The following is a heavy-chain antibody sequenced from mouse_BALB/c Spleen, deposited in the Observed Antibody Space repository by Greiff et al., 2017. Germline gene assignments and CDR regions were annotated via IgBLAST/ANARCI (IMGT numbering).Heavy chain of an antibody. Sequence: EVKVVESGGGLVQPGGSRKLSCAASGFTFSSFGMHWVRQAPEKGLEWVAYISSGSSTIYYADTVKGRFTISRDNPKNTLFLQMTSLRSEDTAMYYCARSDGYYDYWGQGTTLTVSS. CDR1: GFTFSSFG. J-gene: IGHJ2*01. CDR3: ARSDGYYDY. CDR2: ISSGSSTI. D-gene: IGHD2-3*01. V-gene: IGHV5-17*02.